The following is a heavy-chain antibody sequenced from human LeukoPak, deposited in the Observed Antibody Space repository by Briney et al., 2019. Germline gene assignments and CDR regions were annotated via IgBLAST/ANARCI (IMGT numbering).Heavy chain of an antibody. J-gene: IGHJ4*02. CDR2: ISSSSSYI. CDR3: ARVRGSSGWLPDY. CDR1: GFTFSSYS. D-gene: IGHD6-19*01. V-gene: IGHV3-21*01. Sequence: GGSLRLSCAASGFTFSSYSMNWVRQAPGKGLEWVSSISSSSSYIYYADSVKGRFTISRDNAKNSLYLQMNSLRAEDTAVYYCARVRGSSGWLPDYWGQGTLVTVSS.